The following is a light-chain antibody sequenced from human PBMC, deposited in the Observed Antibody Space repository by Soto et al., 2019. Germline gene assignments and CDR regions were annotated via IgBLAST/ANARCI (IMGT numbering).Light chain of an antibody. J-gene: IGKJ1*01. Sequence: DIQMTQSPSTLSASVGDRVTITCRASQSIGSSLAWYQQKPGKAPNLLISDASSLERGVPSRFSGSGSGTEFTLTIRSLQPDDFATYYCQQFNTSPWTFGQGTKVDIK. CDR3: QQFNTSPWT. V-gene: IGKV1-5*01. CDR1: QSIGSS. CDR2: DAS.